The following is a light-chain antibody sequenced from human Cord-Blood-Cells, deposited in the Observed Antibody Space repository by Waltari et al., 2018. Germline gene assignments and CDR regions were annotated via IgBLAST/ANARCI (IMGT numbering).Light chain of an antibody. CDR2: GAS. J-gene: IGKJ2*03. V-gene: IGKV3-20*01. Sequence: ETVLTQSPRTLSLSPGERATLSCRASQSVSSSYLAWYQQKPCQAPRLLIYGASSRATGIPDRFSGSGSGTDFTLTISRLEPEDFAVYYCQQYGSSPYSFGQGTKLEIK. CDR1: QSVSSSY. CDR3: QQYGSSPYS.